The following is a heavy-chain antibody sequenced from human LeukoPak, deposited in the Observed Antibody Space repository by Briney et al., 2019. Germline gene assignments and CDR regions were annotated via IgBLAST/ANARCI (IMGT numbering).Heavy chain of an antibody. J-gene: IGHJ5*02. CDR2: INPNSGGT. Sequence: GASVKVSCKASGYTFTSYDINWVRQATGQGLEWMGWINPNSGGTNYAQKFQGRVTMTRDTSISTAYMELSRLRSDDTAVYYCARGYYYDSTHNWFDPWGQGTLVTVSS. D-gene: IGHD3-22*01. CDR3: ARGYYYDSTHNWFDP. V-gene: IGHV1-2*02. CDR1: GYTFTSYD.